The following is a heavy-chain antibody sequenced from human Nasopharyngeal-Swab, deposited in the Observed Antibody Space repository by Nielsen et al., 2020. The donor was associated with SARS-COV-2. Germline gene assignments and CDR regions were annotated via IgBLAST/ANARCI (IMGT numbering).Heavy chain of an antibody. D-gene: IGHD3-22*01. CDR1: GFTFRRDW. Sequence: GRSLRLSCADSGFTFRRDWMSWVRQAPGKGLEWVANIKQDGSETYYVDSVKGRFTISRDNAKNSLYLQMNSLRAEDTAVYYCVRDLNYYDRPWGQGTLVTVSS. CDR2: IKQDGSET. CDR3: VRDLNYYDRP. J-gene: IGHJ5*02. V-gene: IGHV3-7*03.